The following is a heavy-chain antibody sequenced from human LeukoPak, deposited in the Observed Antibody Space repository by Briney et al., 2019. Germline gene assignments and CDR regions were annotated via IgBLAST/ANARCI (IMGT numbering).Heavy chain of an antibody. CDR3: ARHGVYGGKDFDY. D-gene: IGHD4-23*01. CDR2: IYYSGST. J-gene: IGHJ4*02. CDR1: SGSISSYY. Sequence: SETLSLTCTVSSGSISSYYWSWIRQPPGKGLEWIGYIYYSGSTNYNPSLKSRVTISVDTSKNQFSLKLSSVTAADTAVYYCARHGVYGGKDFDYWGQGTLVTVSS. V-gene: IGHV4-59*08.